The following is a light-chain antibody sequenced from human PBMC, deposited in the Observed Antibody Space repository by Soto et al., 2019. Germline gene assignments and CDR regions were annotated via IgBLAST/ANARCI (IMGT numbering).Light chain of an antibody. J-gene: IGKJ4*01. V-gene: IGKV1-39*01. CDR1: QGIRND. CDR2: GAA. CDR3: QQSYSTLLT. Sequence: IQMTQSPSSLSASVGDRVTITCRASQGIRNDLGWYQQRPGKAPNLLIFGAATLHSGVPSRFSGSGSGTDFTLTISSLQPEDFATYYCQQSYSTLLTFGGGTKVDIK.